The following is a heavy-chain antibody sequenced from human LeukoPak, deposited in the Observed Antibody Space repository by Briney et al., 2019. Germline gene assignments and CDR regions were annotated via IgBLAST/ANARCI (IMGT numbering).Heavy chain of an antibody. CDR3: AREVGIRGHFDY. D-gene: IGHD1-26*01. V-gene: IGHV1-46*01. J-gene: IGHJ4*02. Sequence: ASVTVSFKTSGYIFTSFYMHWVRQAPGQGLEWMGIINPSGGNTGSAQKFQGRLTMTRDTSTSTVYMELSSLRSGDTAVYYCAREVGIRGHFDYWGRGTPVTVSS. CDR2: INPSGGNT. CDR1: GYIFTSFY.